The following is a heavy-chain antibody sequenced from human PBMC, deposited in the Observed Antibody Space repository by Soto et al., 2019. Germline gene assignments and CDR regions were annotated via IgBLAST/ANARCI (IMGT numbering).Heavy chain of an antibody. CDR3: AREDTGMVQYYYYYYGMDV. V-gene: IGHV3-74*01. CDR2: INRDGSIT. D-gene: IGHD5-18*01. CDR1: GFTFSSYW. J-gene: IGHJ6*02. Sequence: EVQLVESGGGLVQPGGSLRLSCAASGFTFSSYWMHWVRQAPGKGLVWVSRINRDGSITSYADSVKGRFTISRDNAKNTLYLQMNSLRAEDTAVYYCAREDTGMVQYYYYYYGMDVWGQGPTVTVSS.